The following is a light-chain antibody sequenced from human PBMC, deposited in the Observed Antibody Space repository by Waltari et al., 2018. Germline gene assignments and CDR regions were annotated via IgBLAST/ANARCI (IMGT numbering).Light chain of an antibody. V-gene: IGKV3-15*01. Sequence: EIVMTQSPATLSVSPGERATLSCRASQSVSSNLAWYQQKPGQAPRILIYGASTRATGIAARFSGSGSGTEFTLTISSLQSEDFAVYYCQQYNNWPPCTFGQGTKLEIK. CDR3: QQYNNWPPCT. CDR2: GAS. J-gene: IGKJ2*02. CDR1: QSVSSN.